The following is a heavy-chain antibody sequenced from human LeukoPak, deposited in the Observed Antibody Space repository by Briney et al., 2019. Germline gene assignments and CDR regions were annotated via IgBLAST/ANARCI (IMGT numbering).Heavy chain of an antibody. CDR1: GGSISSYY. V-gene: IGHV4-59*01. D-gene: IGHD6-13*01. CDR3: ARDLTIAPAGTPIAY. Sequence: SETLSLTCTVSGGSISSYYWSWIRQPPGKGLEWIGYISYSGTTNYNSSLKSRVTISLDTSKNQFSLKLSSVTAADTAVYYCARDLTIAPAGTPIAYWGQGPLVTVSS. J-gene: IGHJ4*02. CDR2: ISYSGTT.